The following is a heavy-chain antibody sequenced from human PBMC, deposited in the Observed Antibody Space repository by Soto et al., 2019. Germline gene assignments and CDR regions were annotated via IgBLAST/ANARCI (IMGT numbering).Heavy chain of an antibody. CDR3: AKGVELDV. J-gene: IGHJ6*04. CDR2: IGDSGAST. D-gene: IGHD1-26*01. Sequence: EVLLLESGGGLVQPGGSLRLSCEASGFSFSSFAMNWVRQAPGKGLEWVSAIGDSGASTYYADSVKGRFTISRDNSRNTLYLQLNSLRAGDTAVSYCAKGVELDVWGNGTTVTVSS. V-gene: IGHV3-23*01. CDR1: GFSFSSFA.